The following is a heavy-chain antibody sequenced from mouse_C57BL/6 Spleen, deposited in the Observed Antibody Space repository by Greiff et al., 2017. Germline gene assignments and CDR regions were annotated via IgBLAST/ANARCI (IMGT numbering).Heavy chain of an antibody. CDR1: GYTFTSYW. Sequence: QVQLQQPGAELVRPGTSVKLSCKASGYTFTSYWMHWVKQRPGQGLEWIGVIDPSDSYTNYNQKFKGKATLTVDTSSSTAYMQLSSLTSEDSAVYYCARILRPKYYYAMDYWGQGTSVTVSS. CDR2: IDPSDSYT. V-gene: IGHV1-59*01. D-gene: IGHD1-2*01. CDR3: ARILRPKYYYAMDY. J-gene: IGHJ4*01.